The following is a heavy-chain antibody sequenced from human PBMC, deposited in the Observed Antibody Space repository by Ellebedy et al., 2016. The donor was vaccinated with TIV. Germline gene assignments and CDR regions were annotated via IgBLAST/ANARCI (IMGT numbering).Heavy chain of an antibody. CDR3: AKDLEVPGGITIFGVVISDAFDI. Sequence: GESLKISCAASGFTFTSYAMSWVRQAPGKGLAWVSAISGSGGSKYYADSVKGRFTISRDNSKNTLYLQMNSLRAKDTAVYYCAKDLEVPGGITIFGVVISDAFDIWGQGTMVTVSS. CDR1: GFTFTSYA. D-gene: IGHD3-3*01. CDR2: ISGSGGSK. V-gene: IGHV3-23*01. J-gene: IGHJ3*02.